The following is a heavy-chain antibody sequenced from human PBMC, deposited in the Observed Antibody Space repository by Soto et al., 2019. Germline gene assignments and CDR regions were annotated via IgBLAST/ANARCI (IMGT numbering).Heavy chain of an antibody. CDR3: AKPPDYNWNDY. J-gene: IGHJ4*02. V-gene: IGHV3-23*01. Sequence: EVQLLESGGGLVQPGGSLRLSCAASGFTFSSYAMSWVRQAPGKGLEWISAVSCSGGSTYYADSVKGRFTISRDNSKDTLYLQMNNLRAADTAVYYCAKPPDYNWNDYWGQGTLVTVSS. D-gene: IGHD1-20*01. CDR2: VSCSGGST. CDR1: GFTFSSYA.